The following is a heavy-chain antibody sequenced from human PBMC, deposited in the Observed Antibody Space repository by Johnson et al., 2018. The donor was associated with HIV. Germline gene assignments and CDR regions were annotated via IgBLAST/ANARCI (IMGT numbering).Heavy chain of an antibody. CDR1: GFTFNYYP. J-gene: IGHJ3*02. CDR3: AKVKSQNTIGDAFDI. V-gene: IGHV3-33*06. D-gene: IGHD3-16*01. CDR2: IWYDGSNK. Sequence: QVQLVESGGGVVQPGRSLRLSCIVSGFTFNYYPIHWVRLAPGKGLEWVAVIWYDGSNKYYADSVKGRFTISRDNSKNTLYLQMNSLRAEDTAMYYCAKVKSQNTIGDAFDIWGQGTMVTVSS.